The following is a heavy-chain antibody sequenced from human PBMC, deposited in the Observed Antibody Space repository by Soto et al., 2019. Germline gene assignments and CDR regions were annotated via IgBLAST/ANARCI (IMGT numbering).Heavy chain of an antibody. CDR3: ARERDLWFDP. CDR2: ISGYTGNT. V-gene: IGHV1-18*04. J-gene: IGHJ5*02. Sequence: QVQLVQSGAEVKKPGASVKVSCKASGYSLTDYGISWVRQAPGQGLEWMGGISGYTGNTNYAQKLQGRVTMTTDTSTNTAYMELRSRRSDDTGVYYCARERDLWFDPWGQGTLVTVAS. CDR1: GYSLTDYG.